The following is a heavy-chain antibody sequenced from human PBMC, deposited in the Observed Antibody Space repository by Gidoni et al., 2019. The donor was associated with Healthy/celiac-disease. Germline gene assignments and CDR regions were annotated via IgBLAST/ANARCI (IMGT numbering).Heavy chain of an antibody. CDR2: ISGDGGST. CDR3: AKDISYDSSGYGVGNGMDV. D-gene: IGHD3-22*01. V-gene: IGHV3-43*02. CDR1: GFTFDDYA. J-gene: IGHJ6*02. Sequence: EVQLVESGGGVVQPGGSPRLSCAASGFTFDDYAMHWVRQAPGKGLEWVSLISGDGGSTYYADSVKGRFTISRDNSKNSLYLQMNSLRTEDTALYYCAKDISYDSSGYGVGNGMDVWGQGTTVTVSS.